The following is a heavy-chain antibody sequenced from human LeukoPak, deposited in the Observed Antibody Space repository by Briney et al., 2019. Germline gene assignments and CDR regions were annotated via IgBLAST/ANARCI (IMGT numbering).Heavy chain of an antibody. V-gene: IGHV3-33*01. CDR3: ARDDALGDNALDI. Sequence: GGSLRLSCAASGSTFSSYGMHWVRQAPGKGLEWVAVILNDGSQEKYADSVKGRFTISRDNSKNTLFLQMNSLRAEDTAVYYCARDDALGDNALDIWGQGTMVTVSS. D-gene: IGHD3-16*01. CDR2: ILNDGSQE. J-gene: IGHJ3*02. CDR1: GSTFSSYG.